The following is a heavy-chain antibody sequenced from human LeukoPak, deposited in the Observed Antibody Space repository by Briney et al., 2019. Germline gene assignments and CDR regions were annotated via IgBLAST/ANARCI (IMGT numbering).Heavy chain of an antibody. CDR1: GFTFSGFW. V-gene: IGHV3-74*01. CDR2: ISFDGSDA. Sequence: GGSLRLSCAASGFTFSGFWMHWVRQAPGKGLVWVSCISFDGSDATYADSVKGRFTISRDNAKNTLHLQMDSLTVEDTAVYYCARTRNGGYFDYWGQGTLVTVSS. D-gene: IGHD2-8*01. J-gene: IGHJ4*02. CDR3: ARTRNGGYFDY.